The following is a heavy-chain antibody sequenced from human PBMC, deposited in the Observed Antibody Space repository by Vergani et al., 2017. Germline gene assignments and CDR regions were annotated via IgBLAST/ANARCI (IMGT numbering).Heavy chain of an antibody. J-gene: IGHJ3*01. CDR3: ARGGHGSENGGALQL. CDR1: CYSFNSYG. D-gene: IGHD3-10*01. Sequence: QVQLVQSGAEMKKPGASVNVSCKTSCYSFNSYGINWVRQAPGQGLEWLGWISGYDGKTKYVEKLQGRITVTIDTSTNSADMELRGLRSDDTAVYYCARGGHGSENGGALQLWGQGTNITVSS. V-gene: IGHV1-18*01. CDR2: ISGYDGKT.